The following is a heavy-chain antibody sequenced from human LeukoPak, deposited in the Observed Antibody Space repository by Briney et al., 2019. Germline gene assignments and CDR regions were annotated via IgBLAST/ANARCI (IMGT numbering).Heavy chain of an antibody. CDR3: ARGDFGETNTAFDI. CDR1: GYTFTDYN. V-gene: IGHV1-8*03. Sequence: ASVTVTCKTSGYTFTDYNIHWVRQAPGHGLEWMGWMNTNSGKTNYAQKLQGRVTFSRNTSLSVAYMELSGLRSEDAAVYFCARGDFGETNTAFDIWGQGTMVAISS. D-gene: IGHD4-17*01. J-gene: IGHJ3*02. CDR2: MNTNSGKT.